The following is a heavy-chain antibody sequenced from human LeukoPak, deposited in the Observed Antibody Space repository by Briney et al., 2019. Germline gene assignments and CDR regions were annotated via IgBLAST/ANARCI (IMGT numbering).Heavy chain of an antibody. CDR3: SRGSDESKTGDT. CDR2: IHPYGFT. V-gene: IGHV4-34*01. Sequence: SETLSLTCALYGGSFSNYYWSWIRQPPGKGLEWIGEIHPYGFTNFNPSLKSRVSISVDTSKNQFSLKLTSVTAAYTAVYYCSRGSDESKTGDTWGQGSLVTVSS. D-gene: IGHD3-9*01. CDR1: GGSFSNYY. J-gene: IGHJ5*02.